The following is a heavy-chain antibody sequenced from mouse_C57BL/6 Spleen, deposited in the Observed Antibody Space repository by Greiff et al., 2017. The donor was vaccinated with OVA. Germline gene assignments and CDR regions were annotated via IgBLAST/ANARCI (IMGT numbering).Heavy chain of an antibody. V-gene: IGHV1-81*01. Sequence: QVQLKESGAELARPGASVKLSCKASGYTFTSYGISWVKQRTGQGLEWIGEIYPRSGNTYYNEKFKGKATLTADKSSSTAYMELRSLTSEDSAVYCCAREADYGSSYWYFDVWGTGTTVTVSS. CDR2: IYPRSGNT. CDR1: GYTFTSYG. D-gene: IGHD1-1*01. J-gene: IGHJ1*03. CDR3: AREADYGSSYWYFDV.